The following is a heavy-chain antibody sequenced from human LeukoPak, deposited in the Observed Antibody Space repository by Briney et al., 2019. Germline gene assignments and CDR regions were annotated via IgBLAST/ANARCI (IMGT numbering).Heavy chain of an antibody. J-gene: IGHJ4*02. Sequence: GGSLRLSCAASGFTFSSYSMNWVRQAPGKGLEWVSSISSSSSYIYYADSVKGRFTISRDNAKNSLYLQMNSLRAEDTAVYYCARSYCSSGSCYYAYWGQGTLVTVSS. V-gene: IGHV3-21*01. CDR2: ISSSSSYI. CDR1: GFTFSSYS. CDR3: ARSYCSSGSCYYAY. D-gene: IGHD2-15*01.